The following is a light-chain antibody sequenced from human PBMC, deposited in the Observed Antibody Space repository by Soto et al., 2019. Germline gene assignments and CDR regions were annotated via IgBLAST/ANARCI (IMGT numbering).Light chain of an antibody. CDR3: QSYDSSLSGGDVV. J-gene: IGLJ2*01. CDR2: GNS. V-gene: IGLV1-40*01. CDR1: SSNIGAGYY. Sequence: QPVLTQPPSVSGAPGQRVTISCTGSSSNIGAGYYVHWYQQLPGTAPKLLIYGNSNRPSGVPDRFSGSKSGTSASLAITGLQAEDEADYYCQSYDSSLSGGDVVFGGGTKLTVL.